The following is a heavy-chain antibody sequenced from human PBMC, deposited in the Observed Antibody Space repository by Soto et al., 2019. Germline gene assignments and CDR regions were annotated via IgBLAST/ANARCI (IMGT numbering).Heavy chain of an antibody. D-gene: IGHD3-22*01. CDR3: GRAFDRSGLY. CDR2: INPSGGAT. CDR1: GYTFRNYY. V-gene: IGHV1-46*01. J-gene: IGHJ4*02. Sequence: ASVKVSCKASGYTFRNYYIYWVRQAPGQGLEWMGLINPSGGATSYSQRFQGRVTITKDSSTSTVYMELSSLGSEDTAVYYCGRAFDRSGLYWGQGTLVTVSS.